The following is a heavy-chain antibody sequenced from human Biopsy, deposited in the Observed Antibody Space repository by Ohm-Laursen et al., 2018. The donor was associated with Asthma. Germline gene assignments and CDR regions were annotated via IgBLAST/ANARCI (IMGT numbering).Heavy chain of an antibody. Sequence: SVKVSCKASGYPFIGYHIHWMRQAPGQGFEWMGRINPNSGATNYAQKFQGRVTMTRDTSISTAYMEVSRLRSDDTAVYYCARGQKSAGDRWFDPWGQGTLVTVSS. CDR2: INPNSGAT. D-gene: IGHD6-13*01. V-gene: IGHV1-2*06. J-gene: IGHJ5*02. CDR1: GYPFIGYH. CDR3: ARGQKSAGDRWFDP.